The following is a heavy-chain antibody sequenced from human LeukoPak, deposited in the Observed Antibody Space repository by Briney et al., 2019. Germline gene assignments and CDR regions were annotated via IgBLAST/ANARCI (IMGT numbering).Heavy chain of an antibody. J-gene: IGHJ4*02. V-gene: IGHV3-48*04. Sequence: PGGSLRLSCAASGFTFSNYGMNWVRQAPGKALEWVSYISGRSGTLYYADSVKGRFTISRDNAKNSLSLQMDSLRAEDTAVYYCARESGYDFIDYWGQGTLVTVSS. CDR3: ARESGYDFIDY. D-gene: IGHD5-12*01. CDR1: GFTFSNYG. CDR2: ISGRSGTL.